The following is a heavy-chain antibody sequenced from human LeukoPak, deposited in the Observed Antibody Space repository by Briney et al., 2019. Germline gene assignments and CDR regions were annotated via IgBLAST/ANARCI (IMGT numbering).Heavy chain of an antibody. CDR2: TSGSGGST. CDR1: GFTFSSYA. CDR3: ASTDYYDSSGYPGGDY. D-gene: IGHD3-22*01. J-gene: IGHJ4*02. Sequence: GGSLRLSCAASGFTFSSYAMSWVRQAPGKGLEWVSATSGSGGSTYYADSVKGRFTISRDNAKNTLYLQMNSLRAEDTAVYYCASTDYYDSSGYPGGDYWGQGTLVTVSS. V-gene: IGHV3-23*01.